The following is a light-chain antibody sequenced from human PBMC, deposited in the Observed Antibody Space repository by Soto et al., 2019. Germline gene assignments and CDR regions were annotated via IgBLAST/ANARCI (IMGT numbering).Light chain of an antibody. J-gene: IGKJ1*01. CDR2: RAS. CDR1: QGVSSTY. Sequence: VVTQYPATVALSPGERAGRSWRGSQGVSSTYLAWYQQKPGQAPRLLIYRASSRATDIPDRFSRRGSGTHFNLQLSRLEPEDLEEHYCQQSGSSPPWTVGPAPQVEIK. V-gene: IGKV3-20*01. CDR3: QQSGSSPPWT.